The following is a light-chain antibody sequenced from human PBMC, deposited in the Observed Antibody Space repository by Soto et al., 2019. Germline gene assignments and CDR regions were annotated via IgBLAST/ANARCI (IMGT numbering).Light chain of an antibody. J-gene: IGKJ1*01. CDR2: KAS. CDR3: QQYDSYPWT. CDR1: QSISSW. V-gene: IGKV1-5*03. Sequence: DIQMTQSPSTLSASVGDRVTITCRASQSISSWLAWYQQKPGKAPKLLIYKASSLESGVPSRFSGSGSGTEFTLTISTLQPDDFATYYCQQYDSYPWTGGQGNKVDIK.